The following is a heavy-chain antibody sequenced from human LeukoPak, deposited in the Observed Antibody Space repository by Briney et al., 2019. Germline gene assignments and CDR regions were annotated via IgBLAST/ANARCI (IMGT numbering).Heavy chain of an antibody. V-gene: IGHV4-61*02. CDR2: IYTSGST. Sequence: PSQTLSLTCTVSGGSISSGSYYWSWIRQPAGKGLEWIGRIYTSGSTNYNPSLKSRVTISVDTSRSQLSLKLSSVTAADTAVYYCARDRGGAPGSVYFDYWGRGTLVTVSS. D-gene: IGHD1-14*01. J-gene: IGHJ4*02. CDR3: ARDRGGAPGSVYFDY. CDR1: GGSISSGSYY.